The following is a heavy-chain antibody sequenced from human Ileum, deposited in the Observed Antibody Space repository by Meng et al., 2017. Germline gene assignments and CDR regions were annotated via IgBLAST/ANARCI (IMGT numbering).Heavy chain of an antibody. Sequence: SGPGLVKPSETLSLTCTVCGGSISSSSYYWGGIRQPPGKGLEWIGHIYYSGSTNYNPSLKSRVTISVDMSKNQFSLKLNSVTAADTAIYFCARSSTSPASYFFDYWGQGTLVTVSS. V-gene: IGHV4-61*05. CDR2: IYYSGST. J-gene: IGHJ4*02. CDR1: GGSISSSSYY. D-gene: IGHD6-6*01. CDR3: ARSSTSPASYFFDY.